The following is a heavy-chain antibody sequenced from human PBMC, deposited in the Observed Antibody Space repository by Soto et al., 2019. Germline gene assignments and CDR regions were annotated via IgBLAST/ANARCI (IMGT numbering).Heavy chain of an antibody. D-gene: IGHD2-15*01. J-gene: IGHJ3*02. CDR1: GYSFTSYD. Sequence: QVQMVQSGAEVKKPGASVKVSCRASGYSFTSYDVNWVRQATGQGLEWMGWMNPNSGNTAFAEKFQGRVTITRDTPISTAYMERSGLTSDDTGVHYCARYPYTSYSSDASCCYDACVSGGQGRGVTV. CDR2: MNPNSGNT. V-gene: IGHV1-8*01. CDR3: ARYPYTSYSSDASCCYDACVS.